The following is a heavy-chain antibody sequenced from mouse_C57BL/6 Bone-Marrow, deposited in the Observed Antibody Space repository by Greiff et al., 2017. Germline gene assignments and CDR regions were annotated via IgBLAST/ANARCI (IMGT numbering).Heavy chain of an antibody. D-gene: IGHD1-1*01. Sequence: VQLQESGPVLVAPSQSLSITCTVSGFSLTSYGVDWVRQSPGKGLEWLGVIWGVGSTNYNSALKSRLSISKDNSKSQVFLKMNSLQTDDTAMYYCASPRYGRGFAYWGQGTLVTVSA. CDR2: IWGVGST. J-gene: IGHJ3*01. CDR3: ASPRYGRGFAY. V-gene: IGHV2-6*01. CDR1: GFSLTSYG.